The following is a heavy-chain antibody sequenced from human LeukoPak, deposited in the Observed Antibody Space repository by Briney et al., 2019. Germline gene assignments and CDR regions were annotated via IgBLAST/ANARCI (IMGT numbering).Heavy chain of an antibody. CDR2: IYTSGNT. J-gene: IGHJ4*02. CDR1: GGSISSYY. Sequence: SETLSLTCTVSGGSISSYYWTWIRQPAGKGLEWIGRIYTSGNTGYNPSLKSRVTMSVDTSKNQFSLNRSSVTAADTAVYYCARVDLRAAFFDYWGQGTLVTVSS. CDR3: ARVDLRAAFFDY. V-gene: IGHV4-4*07. D-gene: IGHD2-15*01.